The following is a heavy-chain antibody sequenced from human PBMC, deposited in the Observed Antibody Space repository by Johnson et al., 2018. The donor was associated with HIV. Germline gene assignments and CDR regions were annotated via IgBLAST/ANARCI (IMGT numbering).Heavy chain of an antibody. J-gene: IGHJ3*02. Sequence: VQLVESGGGVVRPGGSLRLSCAASGFTFDGYGMSWVRQPPGKGLEWVSSIEWDGGSTSYADSVRGRFTTSRDNAKNSLYLQMNSLRAEDTAVYYCTREDYYGSESYDAFDIWGQGTMVTVSS. CDR3: TREDYYGSESYDAFDI. D-gene: IGHD3-10*01. CDR2: IEWDGGST. CDR1: GFTFDGYG. V-gene: IGHV3-20*04.